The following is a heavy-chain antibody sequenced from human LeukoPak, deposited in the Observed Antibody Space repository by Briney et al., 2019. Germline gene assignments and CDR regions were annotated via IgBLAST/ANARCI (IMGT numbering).Heavy chain of an antibody. CDR1: RGSISGYS. CDR3: AKDFRAKYGSGAYGWFDP. Sequence: SETLSLTCTVSRGSISGYSWSWIRQSPGGGLEWIGYIYYSGDTAYNPSLRSRVTMSVDTSKNQFSLQLRSMTTADTALYYCAKDFRAKYGSGAYGWFDPWGQGTLVTVSS. CDR2: IYYSGDT. D-gene: IGHD3-10*01. V-gene: IGHV4-59*01. J-gene: IGHJ5*02.